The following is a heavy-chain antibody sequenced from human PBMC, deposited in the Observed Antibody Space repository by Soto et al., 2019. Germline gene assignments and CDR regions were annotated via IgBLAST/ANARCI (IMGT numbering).Heavy chain of an antibody. CDR1: GSSISSSSYY. CDR2: IYYSGTT. CDR3: ARHRGYYDILTGYYTELNFDY. Sequence: SETLSLTCTVSGSSISSSSYYWGWIRQPPGKGLVWIGSIYYSGTTYYNPSLKSRVTISVDTSKNQFSLKLSSVTAADTAVYYCARHRGYYDILTGYYTELNFDYWGQGTLVTVSS. D-gene: IGHD3-9*01. V-gene: IGHV4-39*01. J-gene: IGHJ4*02.